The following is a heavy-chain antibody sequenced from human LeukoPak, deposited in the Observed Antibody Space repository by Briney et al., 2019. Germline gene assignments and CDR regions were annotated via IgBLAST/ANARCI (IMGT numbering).Heavy chain of an antibody. D-gene: IGHD5-12*01. V-gene: IGHV1-46*01. CDR2: INPSDGST. CDR1: GYTFINYY. J-gene: IGHJ4*02. CDR3: ARGHLAGRYIFDY. Sequence: ASVKVSCKASGYTFINYYMHWVRQAPGQAFEWMGIINPSDGSTTYAQKFQGRVAMTRDTSTSTVYMELSRLRSEDTAVYYCARGHLAGRYIFDYWGQGTLVTVSS.